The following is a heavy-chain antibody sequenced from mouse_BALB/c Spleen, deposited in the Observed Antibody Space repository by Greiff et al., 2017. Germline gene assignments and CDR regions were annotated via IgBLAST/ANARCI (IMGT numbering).Heavy chain of an antibody. J-gene: IGHJ3*01. CDR1: GYTFTSYY. V-gene: IGHV1S81*02. D-gene: IGHD2-14*01. CDR2: INPSNGGT. Sequence: QVQLKQSGAELVKPGASVKLSCKASGYTFTSYYMYWVKQRPGQGLEWIGEINPSNGGTNFNEKFKSKATLTVDKSSSTAYMQLSSLTSEDSAVYYCTRRYDGWFAYWGQGTLVTVSA. CDR3: TRRYDGWFAY.